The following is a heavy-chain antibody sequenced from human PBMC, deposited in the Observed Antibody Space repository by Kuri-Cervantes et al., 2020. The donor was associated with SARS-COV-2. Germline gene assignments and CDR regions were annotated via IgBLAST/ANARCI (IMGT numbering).Heavy chain of an antibody. CDR3: ARRYYYDSGGYYYYGMDV. Sequence: GGSLRLSCAASGFTFSSYGMHWVRQAPGKGLEWVALISYDGSDKNYADSVKGRFTISRDNSKNTLYLQMNSLRAEDTAVYYCARRYYYDSGGYYYYGMDVWGQGTTVTVSS. V-gene: IGHV3-30*12. CDR2: ISYDGSDK. CDR1: GFTFSSYG. J-gene: IGHJ6*02. D-gene: IGHD3-22*01.